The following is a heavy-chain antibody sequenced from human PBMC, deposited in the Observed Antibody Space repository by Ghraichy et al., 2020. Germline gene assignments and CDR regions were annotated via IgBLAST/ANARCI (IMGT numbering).Heavy chain of an antibody. CDR3: ARVRGYSAYYNGMDV. Sequence: ASVKVSCKASGYTFTGYYMHWVRQAPGQGLEWMGWINPNSGGTNYAQKFQGRVTMTRDTSISTAYMELSRLRSDDTAVYYCARVRGYSAYYNGMDVWGQGTTVTVSS. J-gene: IGHJ6*02. D-gene: IGHD2-15*01. CDR1: GYTFTGYY. V-gene: IGHV1-2*02. CDR2: INPNSGGT.